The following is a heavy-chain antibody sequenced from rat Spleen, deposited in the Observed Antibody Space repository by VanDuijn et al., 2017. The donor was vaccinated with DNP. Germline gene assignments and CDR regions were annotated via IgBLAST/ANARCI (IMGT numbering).Heavy chain of an antibody. CDR2: MWGERDP. CDR3: AGGTHWYFDF. D-gene: IGHD4-3*01. V-gene: IGHV2-1*01. J-gene: IGHJ1*01. CDR1: GFSLTSNS. Sequence: QVQLKESGPGLVQPSQTLSLTCNVSGFSLTSNSICWVRQSPGRGLEWMGGMWGERDPDYNSALKSRLSISRDTSKSQVLLKMSSLQADDTAIYFCAGGTHWYFDFWGPGTLVTVSS.